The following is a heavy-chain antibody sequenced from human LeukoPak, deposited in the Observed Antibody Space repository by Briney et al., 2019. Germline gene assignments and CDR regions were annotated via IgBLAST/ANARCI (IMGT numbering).Heavy chain of an antibody. J-gene: IGHJ4*02. Sequence: PSETLSLTCTVSGGSISSSSYYWGWIRQPPGKGLEWIGSIYYSGSTYYNPSLKSRVTISVDTSKNQFSLKLSSVTAADTAVYYCARGRYDSSSYYFDYWGQGTLVTVSS. CDR2: IYYSGST. D-gene: IGHD3-22*01. CDR1: GGSISSSSYY. V-gene: IGHV4-39*07. CDR3: ARGRYDSSSYYFDY.